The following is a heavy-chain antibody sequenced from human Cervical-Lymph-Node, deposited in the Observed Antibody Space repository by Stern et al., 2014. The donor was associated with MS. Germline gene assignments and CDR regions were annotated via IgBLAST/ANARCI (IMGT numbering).Heavy chain of an antibody. CDR1: GYTFPNYG. CDR3: ARDVVIVVALHNWFDP. D-gene: IGHD2-15*01. CDR2: ISTYTGDT. J-gene: IGHJ5*02. Sequence: QVQLVESGAEVKKPGASVKVSCKASGYTFPNYGISWVRQAPGQGLEWMGWISTYTGDTHYAQKFQGRVTMPTDTSTTTAYMELRSLRSDDTAVYYCARDVVIVVALHNWFDPWGQGTLVTVSS. V-gene: IGHV1-18*01.